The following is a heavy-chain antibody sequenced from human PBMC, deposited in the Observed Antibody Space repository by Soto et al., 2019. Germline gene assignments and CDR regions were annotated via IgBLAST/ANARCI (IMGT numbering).Heavy chain of an antibody. Sequence: GGSLRLSCAASGFTFSSYSMNWVRQAPGKGLEWVSSISSSSSYIYYADSVKGRFTISRDNAKNSLYLQMNSLRAEDTAVYYCARDRYNSDYGSGSYYDYWGQGTLVTVSS. D-gene: IGHD3-10*01. CDR1: GFTFSSYS. V-gene: IGHV3-21*01. CDR3: ARDRYNSDYGSGSYYDY. CDR2: ISSSSSYI. J-gene: IGHJ4*02.